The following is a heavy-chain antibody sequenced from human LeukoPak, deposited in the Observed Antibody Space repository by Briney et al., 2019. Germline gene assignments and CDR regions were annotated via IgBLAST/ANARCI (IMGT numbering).Heavy chain of an antibody. J-gene: IGHJ5*02. Sequence: ASVTGSCTASGYTFTIYGISWVRQAPRQAREWMGWISAYNGKTNYAQKPQGRVTMTTDTSTSTAYMERRSLRSDDTAVYYCARGVDILTGGNWFDPWGQGTLVTVSS. V-gene: IGHV1-18*04. D-gene: IGHD3-9*01. CDR2: ISAYNGKT. CDR3: ARGVDILTGGNWFDP. CDR1: GYTFTIYG.